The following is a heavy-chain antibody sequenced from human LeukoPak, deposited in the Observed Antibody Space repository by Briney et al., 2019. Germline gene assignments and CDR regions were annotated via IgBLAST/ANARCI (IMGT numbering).Heavy chain of an antibody. CDR2: IYTSGST. J-gene: IGHJ4*02. V-gene: IGHV4-4*07. D-gene: IGHD3-16*02. Sequence: SETLSLTCTVSGGSISSYYWSWIRQPAGKGLVWIGRIYTSGSTDYNPSLKSRVTMSVDTSKNQFSLKLSSVTAADTAVYYCARMGLNPLGYPTYFDYWGQGTLVTVSS. CDR3: ARMGLNPLGYPTYFDY. CDR1: GGSISSYY.